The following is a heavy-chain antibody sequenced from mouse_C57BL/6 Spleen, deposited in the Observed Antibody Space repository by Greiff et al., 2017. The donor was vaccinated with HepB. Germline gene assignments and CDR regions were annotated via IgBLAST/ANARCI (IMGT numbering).Heavy chain of an antibody. CDR2: IDPENGDT. CDR1: GFNIKDDY. Sequence: EVQLQQSGAELVRPGASVKLSCTASGFNIKDDYMHWVKQRPEQGLEWIGWIDPENGDTEYASKFQGKATITADTSSNTAYLQLSSLTSEATAVYYCTPWYFDVWGTGTTVTVSS. J-gene: IGHJ1*03. CDR3: TPWYFDV. V-gene: IGHV14-4*01.